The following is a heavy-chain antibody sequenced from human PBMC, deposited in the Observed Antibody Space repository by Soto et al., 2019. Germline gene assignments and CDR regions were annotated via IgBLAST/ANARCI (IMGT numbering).Heavy chain of an antibody. CDR3: ARDVVAIGYYYSGMDV. CDR1: GYTFTGYY. D-gene: IGHD2-21*01. Sequence: ASVKVSCKASGYTFTGYYMHWVRQAPGQGLEWMGWINPNSGGTNYAQKFQGWVTMTRDTSISTAYMELSRLRSDDTAVYYCARDVVAIGYYYSGMDVWGQGPTVT. J-gene: IGHJ6*02. CDR2: INPNSGGT. V-gene: IGHV1-2*04.